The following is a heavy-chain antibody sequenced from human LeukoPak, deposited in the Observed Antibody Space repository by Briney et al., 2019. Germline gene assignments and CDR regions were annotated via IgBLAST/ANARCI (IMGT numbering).Heavy chain of an antibody. V-gene: IGHV3-21*01. CDR3: ARSGGYSYGYQWFDP. J-gene: IGHJ5*02. Sequence: PGGSLRLSCAASGFTFSSYNMNWVRQAPGKGLEWASSISFSSSSSYIYYADSVKGRFTISRDDAENSLYLQMNSLRVEDTAVYYCARSGGYSYGYQWFDPWGQGTLVTVS. CDR2: ISFSSSSSYI. CDR1: GFTFSSYN. D-gene: IGHD5-18*01.